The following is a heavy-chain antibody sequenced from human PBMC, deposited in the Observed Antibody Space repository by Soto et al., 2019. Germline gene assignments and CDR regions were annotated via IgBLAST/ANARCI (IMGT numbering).Heavy chain of an antibody. Sequence: GGSLRLSCAASGFTLSRHTMNWVRQAPGKGLEWVSFIGSRTSDIYYADSVKGRFTISRDNAKNSLYLDLTRLRAEDTAVYFCVRDYYDTSGYPNTFDMWGQGTMVTVS. J-gene: IGHJ3*02. CDR2: IGSRTSDI. V-gene: IGHV3-21*01. CDR3: VRDYYDTSGYPNTFDM. D-gene: IGHD3-22*01. CDR1: GFTLSRHT.